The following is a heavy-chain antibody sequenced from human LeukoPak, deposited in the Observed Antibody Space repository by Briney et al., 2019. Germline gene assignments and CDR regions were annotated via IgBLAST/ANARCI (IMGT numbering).Heavy chain of an antibody. J-gene: IGHJ4*02. CDR3: ASWDYDGVDY. V-gene: IGHV3-23*01. D-gene: IGHD1-7*01. CDR1: GFIVSNNY. CDR2: ISGSGGST. Sequence: PGGSLRLSCAASGFIVSNNYMSWVRQAPGKGLEWVSAISGSGGSTYYADSVKGRFTISRDNSKNTLYLQMNSLRAEDTAVYYCASWDYDGVDYWGQGTLVTVSS.